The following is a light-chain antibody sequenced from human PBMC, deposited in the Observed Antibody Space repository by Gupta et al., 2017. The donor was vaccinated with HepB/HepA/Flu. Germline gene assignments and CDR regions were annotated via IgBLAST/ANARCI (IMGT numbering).Light chain of an antibody. V-gene: IGLV2-18*02. CDR2: EVT. Sequence: QSALTQPPSVSGPPGQSGTISCTGTSSDVGTYNRVSWYQQPPGTAPQLIIYEVTNRPSGVPYRFSGSKSGNTASLTISGLQAEDEADYYCSSYTSSTTWVFGGGTKVTVL. CDR3: SSYTSSTTWV. J-gene: IGLJ3*02. CDR1: SSDVGTYNR.